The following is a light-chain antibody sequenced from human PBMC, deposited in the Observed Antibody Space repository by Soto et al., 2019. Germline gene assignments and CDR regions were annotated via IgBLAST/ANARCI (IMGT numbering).Light chain of an antibody. CDR1: TGAVTRGFY. J-gene: IGLJ2*01. Sequence: QTVVTQEPSLTVSPGGTVTLTCASGTGAVTRGFYPSWFQQKPGQAPRSLIYSTDNKHSWTPARFSGSLLGGKAALTLSGVQPEDEAEYYCLLYYGGAQVFGGGTKVTVL. CDR2: STD. CDR3: LLYYGGAQV. V-gene: IGLV7-43*01.